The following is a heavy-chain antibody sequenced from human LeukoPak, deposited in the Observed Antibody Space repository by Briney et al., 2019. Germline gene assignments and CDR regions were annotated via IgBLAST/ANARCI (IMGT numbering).Heavy chain of an antibody. CDR3: ARVRITMIVKQDYFDY. V-gene: IGHV1-69*13. CDR1: GGTFSSYA. D-gene: IGHD3-22*01. CDR2: IIPIFGTA. Sequence: EASVNVSCTASGGTFSSYAISWVRQAPGQGLEWMGGIIPIFGTANYAQKFQGRVTITADESTSTAYMELSSLRSEDTAVYYCARVRITMIVKQDYFDYWGQGTLVTVSS. J-gene: IGHJ4*02.